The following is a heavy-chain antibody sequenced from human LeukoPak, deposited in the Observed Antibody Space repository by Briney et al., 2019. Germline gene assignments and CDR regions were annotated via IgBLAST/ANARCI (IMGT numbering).Heavy chain of an antibody. J-gene: IGHJ3*02. V-gene: IGHV4-59*01. CDR1: RGSISTYY. Sequence: TSETLSLTCTVSRGSISTYYWNWIRQPPGKGREWIGYIYYTGTTDYNPSLKSRVTMSVDTSKNQFSLKLSSVTTADTAVYYCAREGHYYASGSGAFDIWGQGTMITVSS. D-gene: IGHD3-10*01. CDR3: AREGHYYASGSGAFDI. CDR2: IYYTGTT.